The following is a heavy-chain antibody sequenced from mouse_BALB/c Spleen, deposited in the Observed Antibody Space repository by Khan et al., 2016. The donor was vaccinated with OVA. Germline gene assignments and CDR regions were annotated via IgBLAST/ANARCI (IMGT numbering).Heavy chain of an antibody. CDR2: ITYSGRT. CDR1: GYSITNVSA. CDR3: RMERTY. V-gene: IGHV3-2*02. J-gene: IGHJ3*01. Sequence: EVQLQESGPGLVKPSQSLSLTCNVTGYSITNVSAWNWIRQFPGNQLEWMGYITYSGRTSYNPSLKSRITVTLDKSNTPFFMQFTSLTTEDTATYARRMERTYWGQGTLVTVSA. D-gene: IGHD2-3*01.